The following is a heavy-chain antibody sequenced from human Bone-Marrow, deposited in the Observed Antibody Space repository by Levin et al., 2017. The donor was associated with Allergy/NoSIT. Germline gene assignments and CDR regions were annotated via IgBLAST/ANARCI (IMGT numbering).Heavy chain of an antibody. CDR3: TPIMVATEGY. Sequence: GGSLRLSCAASGFTFNSAWMNWVRQAPGKGLEWVGRIKRESDGGTTDYAAPVKGTFTISRDDSNSILFLQMDSLKPEDTAVYYCTPIMVATEGYWGQGTLVTVSS. CDR1: GFTFNSAW. D-gene: IGHD5-12*01. V-gene: IGHV3-15*05. J-gene: IGHJ4*02. CDR2: IKRESDGGTT.